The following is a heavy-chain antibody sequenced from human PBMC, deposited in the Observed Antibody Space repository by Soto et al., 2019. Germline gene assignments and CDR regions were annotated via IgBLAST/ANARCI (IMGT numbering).Heavy chain of an antibody. Sequence: QVQLVQSGAEVKKPGASVKVSCKASGYTFTSYDINWVRQATGQGLEWMGWMNPNSGKTGYAQKLQGRVTMTRNTSISRAYMELSSLRSKDTVVYYCARRPGARGSIIAVAGTWGQGTLVTVSS. CDR1: GYTFTSYD. CDR3: ARRPGARGSIIAVAGT. V-gene: IGHV1-8*01. CDR2: MNPNSGKT. J-gene: IGHJ4*02. D-gene: IGHD6-19*01.